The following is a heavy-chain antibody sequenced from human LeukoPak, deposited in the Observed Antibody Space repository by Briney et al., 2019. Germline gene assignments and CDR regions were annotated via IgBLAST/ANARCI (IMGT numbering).Heavy chain of an antibody. V-gene: IGHV1-8*01. J-gene: IGHJ6*03. CDR3: ARAAGGTRNYYMDV. CDR2: MNPSSGNT. Sequence: ASVKVSCKASGYTFSSYDVNWVRQATGQGLEWMGWMNPSSGNTGYAQKFQGRVTIIRNTSISTAYMELSSLRSEDTAVYYCARAAGGTRNYYMDVWAKGTTVTVSS. CDR1: GYTFSSYD. D-gene: IGHD3-16*01.